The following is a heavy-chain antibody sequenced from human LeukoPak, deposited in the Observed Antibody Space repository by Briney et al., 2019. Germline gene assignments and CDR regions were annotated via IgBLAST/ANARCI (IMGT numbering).Heavy chain of an antibody. CDR2: ISTYNGNT. CDR3: ARARDSGGYASDI. J-gene: IGHJ3*02. V-gene: IGHV1-18*01. Sequence: ASVKVSCKTSGYTFINFGISWVRQAPGQGLEWVGWISTYNGNTNYAEKFQDRVTMTTDTSTNTGYMEMRGLKSGDTAVYFCARARDSGGYASDIWGQGTMVTVSS. D-gene: IGHD3-22*01. CDR1: GYTFINFG.